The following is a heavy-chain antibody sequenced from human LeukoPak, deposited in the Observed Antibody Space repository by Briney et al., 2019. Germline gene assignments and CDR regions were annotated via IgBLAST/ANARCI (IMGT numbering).Heavy chain of an antibody. CDR2: INPNSGGT. CDR3: AGRVGSTTASNWFDP. D-gene: IGHD1-26*01. V-gene: IGHV1-2*02. CDR1: GYTFTGYY. Sequence: ASVEVSCKASGYTFTGYYMHWVRQAPGQGLESMGWINPNSGGTNYAQKFQGRVTMTRDTSISTAYMELSRLRSDDTAVYYCAGRVGSTTASNWFDPWGQGTLVTVSS. J-gene: IGHJ5*02.